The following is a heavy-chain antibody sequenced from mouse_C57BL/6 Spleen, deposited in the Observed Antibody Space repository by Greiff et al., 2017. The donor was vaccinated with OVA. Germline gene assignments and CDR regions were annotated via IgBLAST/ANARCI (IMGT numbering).Heavy chain of an antibody. CDR2: INPNNGGT. CDR1: GYTFTDYY. J-gene: IGHJ2*01. Sequence: VQLQQSGPELVKPGASVKISCKASGYTFTDYYMNWVKQSHGQSLEWIGDINPNNGGTSYNQKFKGKATLTVDKSSSTAYMELRSLTSEDSAVYYCASNWYFDYGGQGTTLTVSS. CDR3: ASNWYFDY. V-gene: IGHV1-26*01. D-gene: IGHD4-1*01.